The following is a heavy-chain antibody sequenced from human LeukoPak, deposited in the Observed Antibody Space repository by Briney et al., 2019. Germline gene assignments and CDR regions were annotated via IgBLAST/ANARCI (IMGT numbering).Heavy chain of an antibody. J-gene: IGHJ6*03. CDR1: GGTFSSYA. CDR3: ARAAPYYYYMDV. V-gene: IGHV1-69*05. Sequence: ASVKVSCKASGGTFSSYAISWVRQAPGHGLEWMGGIIPIFGTANYAQKFQGRVTITTDESTSTAYMELSSLRSEDTAVYYCARAAPYYYYMDVWGKGTTVTVSS. CDR2: IIPIFGTA.